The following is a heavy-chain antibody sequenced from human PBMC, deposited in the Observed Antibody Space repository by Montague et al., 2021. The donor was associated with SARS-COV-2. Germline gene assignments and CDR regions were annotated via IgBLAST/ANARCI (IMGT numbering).Heavy chain of an antibody. CDR2: ISYDGSNK. Sequence: SLRLSCAASGFTFSSYAMHWVRQAPGKGLEWVAVISYDGSNKYYADSVKGRFTISRDNSKNTLYLQMNSLRAEDTAVYYCARLANGYDSSGYYVGWGQGTLVTVSP. J-gene: IGHJ4*02. V-gene: IGHV3-30-3*01. D-gene: IGHD3-22*01. CDR3: ARLANGYDSSGYYVG. CDR1: GFTFSSYA.